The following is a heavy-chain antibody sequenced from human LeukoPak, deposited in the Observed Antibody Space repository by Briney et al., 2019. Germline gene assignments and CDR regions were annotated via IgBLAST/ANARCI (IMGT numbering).Heavy chain of an antibody. D-gene: IGHD5-18*01. J-gene: IGHJ4*02. CDR2: ISWNSGSR. CDR3: AKDGAIQLWLLGRPTGFDY. CDR1: GFIFDDYA. V-gene: IGHV3-9*01. Sequence: GGSLRLSCAASGFIFDDYAMYWVRQAPGKGLEWVSSISWNSGSRVYADSVKGRFTISRDNSKNTLYLQMNSLRAEDTAVYYCAKDGAIQLWLLGRPTGFDYWGQGTLVTVSS.